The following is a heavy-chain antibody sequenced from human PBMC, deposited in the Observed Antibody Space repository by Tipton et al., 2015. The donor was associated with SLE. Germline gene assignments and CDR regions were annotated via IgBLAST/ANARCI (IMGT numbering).Heavy chain of an antibody. CDR1: GYSIGSGYY. CDR2: IHYNRDT. CDR3: ARGSVVADDY. Sequence: PGLVKPSETLSLTCTVSGYSIGSGYYWGWIRQPPGKGLEWIGYIHYNRDTNYHPSLKSRVTISVDTSKNQLSLKLTSVTAADTAVYYCARGSVVADDYWGQGTLVTVSS. V-gene: IGHV4-38-2*02. D-gene: IGHD2-15*01. J-gene: IGHJ4*02.